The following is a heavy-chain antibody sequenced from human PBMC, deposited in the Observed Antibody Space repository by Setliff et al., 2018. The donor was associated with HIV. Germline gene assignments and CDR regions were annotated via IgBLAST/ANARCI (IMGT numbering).Heavy chain of an antibody. D-gene: IGHD7-27*01. CDR2: IIPFLRVI. CDR3: AGRGDSYYYMDV. CDR1: GGSFTSYV. J-gene: IGHJ6*03. V-gene: IGHV1-69*10. Sequence: SVKVSCKASGGSFTSYVISWVRQAPGQGLEWMGGIIPFLRVINYAQKFQGRVTISTDESMGTAYMELSSLRYDDTAVYYCAGRGDSYYYMDVWGKGTTVTVSS.